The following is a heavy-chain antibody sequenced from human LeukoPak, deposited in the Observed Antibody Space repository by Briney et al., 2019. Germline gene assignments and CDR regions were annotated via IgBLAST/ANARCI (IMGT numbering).Heavy chain of an antibody. Sequence: GGSLRLSCAASGFTFSDYSMTWVRQAPGKGLEWVSSVSTSGRYIYYADPVKGRFTISRDNARNSLFLLMDSLRAEDTAVYYCARGHFDSSGQSDYWGQGTLVTVSS. D-gene: IGHD3-22*01. V-gene: IGHV3-21*01. CDR3: ARGHFDSSGQSDY. J-gene: IGHJ4*02. CDR2: VSTSGRYI. CDR1: GFTFSDYS.